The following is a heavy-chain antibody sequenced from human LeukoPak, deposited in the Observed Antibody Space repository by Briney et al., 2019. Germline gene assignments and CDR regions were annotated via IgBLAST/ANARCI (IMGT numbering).Heavy chain of an antibody. CDR2: ISSSSSYI. CDR3: ARADWCSSTSCYAENWFDP. CDR1: GFTFSSYS. D-gene: IGHD2-2*01. Sequence: PGGSLRLSCAASGFTFSSYSMNWVRQAPGKGLEWVSSISSSSSYIYYADSVKGRFTISRDNAENSLYLQMNSLRAEDTAVYYCARADWCSSTSCYAENWFDPWGQGTLVTVSS. V-gene: IGHV3-21*01. J-gene: IGHJ5*02.